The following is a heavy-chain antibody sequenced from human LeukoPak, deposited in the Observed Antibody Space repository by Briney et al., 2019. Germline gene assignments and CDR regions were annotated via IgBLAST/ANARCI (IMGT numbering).Heavy chain of an antibody. Sequence: SETLPLTCAVYGGSFSGYYWSWIRQPPGKGLEWIGEINHSGSTNYNPSLKSRVTISVDTSKNQFSLKLSSVTAADTAVFYCARGLLRYYGSGPGYWGQGTLVTVSS. CDR1: GGSFSGYY. CDR2: INHSGST. CDR3: ARGLLRYYGSGPGY. J-gene: IGHJ4*02. D-gene: IGHD3-10*01. V-gene: IGHV4-34*01.